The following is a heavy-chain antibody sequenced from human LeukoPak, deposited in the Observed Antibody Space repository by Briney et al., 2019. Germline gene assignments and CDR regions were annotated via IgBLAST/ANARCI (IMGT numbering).Heavy chain of an antibody. CDR1: GGSFSGYY. J-gene: IGHJ4*02. CDR3: ARGLGSGWYVDPSFDY. CDR2: INHSGST. Sequence: NSSETLSLTCAVYGGSFSGYYWSWIRQPPGKGLEWIGEINHSGSTNYNPSLKSRVTISVDTPKNQFSLKLSSVTAADTAVYYCARGLGSGWYVDPSFDYWGQGTLVTVSS. D-gene: IGHD6-19*01. V-gene: IGHV4-34*01.